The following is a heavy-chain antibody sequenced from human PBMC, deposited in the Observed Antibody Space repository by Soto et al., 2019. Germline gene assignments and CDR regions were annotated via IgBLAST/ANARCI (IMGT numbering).Heavy chain of an antibody. V-gene: IGHV4-59*08. CDR1: GGSISSYY. Sequence: SETRSLTCTVSGGSISSYYWSWIRQPPGKGLEWIGYIYYSGSTNYNPSLKSRVTISVDTSKNQFSLKLSSVTAADTAVYYCARSDRYCSSTSCCFDYWGQGTLVTVSS. D-gene: IGHD2-2*01. J-gene: IGHJ4*02. CDR2: IYYSGST. CDR3: ARSDRYCSSTSCCFDY.